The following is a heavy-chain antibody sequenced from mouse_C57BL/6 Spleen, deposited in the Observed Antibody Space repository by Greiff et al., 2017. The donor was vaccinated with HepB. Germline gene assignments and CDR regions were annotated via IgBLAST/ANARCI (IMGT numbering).Heavy chain of an antibody. CDR3: ARGLDEKFAY. CDR2: IYPGSGST. J-gene: IGHJ3*01. Sequence: QVQLQQPGAELVKPGASVKMSCKASGYTFTSYWLTWVKQRPRKGLEWIGDIYPGSGSTNYNEKFKSKATLTVDTSSSTAYMQLSSLASEDSAVYYCARGLDEKFAYWGQGTLVTVSA. V-gene: IGHV1-55*01. CDR1: GYTFTSYW.